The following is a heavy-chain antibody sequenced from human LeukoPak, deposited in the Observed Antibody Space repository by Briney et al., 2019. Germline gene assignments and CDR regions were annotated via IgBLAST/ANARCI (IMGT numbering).Heavy chain of an antibody. CDR3: ARAASGWYFGVY. CDR2: INPSGGYT. J-gene: IGHJ4*02. V-gene: IGHV1-46*04. Sequence: ASVKVSCKASGYTFTSYYMHWVRQAPGQGLEWMGTINPSGGYTSYAQKLQGRVTMTRDTSTSTVYMEMSSLRSEDTALYYCARAASGWYFGVYWGQGTLVTVSS. D-gene: IGHD6-19*01. CDR1: GYTFTSYY.